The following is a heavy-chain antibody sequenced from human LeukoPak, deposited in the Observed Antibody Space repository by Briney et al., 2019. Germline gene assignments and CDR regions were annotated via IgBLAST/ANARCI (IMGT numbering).Heavy chain of an antibody. V-gene: IGHV1-24*01. J-gene: IGHJ4*02. Sequence: ASVKVSCKVSGYTLTELSMHWVRQAPGKGLEWMGGFDPEDGETIYAQKFQGRVTMTEDTSTGTAYMELSSLRSEDTAVYYCATDYPLAVAGTFDYWGRGTLVTVSS. CDR2: FDPEDGET. D-gene: IGHD6-19*01. CDR1: GYTLTELS. CDR3: ATDYPLAVAGTFDY.